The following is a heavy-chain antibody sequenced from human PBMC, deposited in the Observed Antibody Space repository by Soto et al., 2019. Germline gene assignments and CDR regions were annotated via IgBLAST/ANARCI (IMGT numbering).Heavy chain of an antibody. CDR3: ERVRVIRGVIPSHFGL. Sequence: GASVKVSCKASGYTFTSYYMHWVRQAPGQGLEWMGIINPSGGSTSYAQKFQGRVTMTRDTSTSTVYMELSSLRSEDTAVYYCERVRVIRGVIPSHFGLWGQGPLVTVSS. V-gene: IGHV1-46*01. CDR2: INPSGGST. D-gene: IGHD3-10*01. CDR1: GYTFTSYY. J-gene: IGHJ4*02.